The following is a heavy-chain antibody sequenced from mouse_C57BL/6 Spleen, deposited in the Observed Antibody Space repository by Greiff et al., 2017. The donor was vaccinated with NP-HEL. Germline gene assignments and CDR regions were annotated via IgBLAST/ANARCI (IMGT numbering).Heavy chain of an antibody. V-gene: IGHV1-52*01. J-gene: IGHJ4*01. CDR2: IDPSDSET. Sequence: QDGAELVRPGSSVKLSCKASGYTFTSYWMHWVKQRPIQGLEWIGNIDPSDSETHYNQKFKDKATLTVDKSSSTAYMQLSSLTSEDSAVYYFASLGNGYAMDYWGQGTSVTVSS. D-gene: IGHD2-1*01. CDR1: GYTFTSYW. CDR3: ASLGNGYAMDY.